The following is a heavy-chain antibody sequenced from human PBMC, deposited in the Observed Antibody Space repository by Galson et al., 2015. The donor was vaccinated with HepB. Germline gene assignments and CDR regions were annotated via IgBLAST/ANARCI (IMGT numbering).Heavy chain of an antibody. D-gene: IGHD2-2*01. J-gene: IGHJ6*02. CDR3: ASLGVPAATGKDYYYYGMDV. CDR1: GYTFTSYD. V-gene: IGHV1-8*01. CDR2: MNPNSGNT. Sequence: SVKVSCKASGYTFTSYDINWVRQATEQGLEWMGWMNPNSGNTGYAQKFQGRVTMTRNTSISTAYMELSSLRSEDTAVYYCASLGVPAATGKDYYYYGMDVWGQGTTVTVSS.